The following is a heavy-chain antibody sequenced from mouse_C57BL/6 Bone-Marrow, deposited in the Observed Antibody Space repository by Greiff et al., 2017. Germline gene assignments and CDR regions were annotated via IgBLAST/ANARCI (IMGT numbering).Heavy chain of an antibody. CDR3: ARTVRPWYCDV. D-gene: IGHD1-1*01. CDR1: GYTFTSYW. V-gene: IGHV1-69*01. Sequence: VQLQQPGPELVMPGASVKLSCKASGYTFTSYWMHWVKQRPGQGLEWIGEIDPSDSYTNYNQKFKGKSTLTVDKSSSTASKQLSSLSSDDSAVYYGARTVRPWYCDVWGTGTTVTVSS. J-gene: IGHJ1*03. CDR2: IDPSDSYT.